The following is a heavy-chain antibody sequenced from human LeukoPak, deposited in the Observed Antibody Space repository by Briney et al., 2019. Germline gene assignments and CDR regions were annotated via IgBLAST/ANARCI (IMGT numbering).Heavy chain of an antibody. CDR1: GFTFSSYA. V-gene: IGHV3-23*01. Sequence: TGGSLRLSCAASGFTFSSYAMSWVRQAPGKGLEWVSAISGSGGSTYYADSVKGRFTISRDNSKNTLYLQMNSQRAEDTAVYYCAKDPSRATNVNWFDPWGQGTLVTVSS. J-gene: IGHJ5*02. CDR2: ISGSGGST. CDR3: AKDPSRATNVNWFDP. D-gene: IGHD1/OR15-1a*01.